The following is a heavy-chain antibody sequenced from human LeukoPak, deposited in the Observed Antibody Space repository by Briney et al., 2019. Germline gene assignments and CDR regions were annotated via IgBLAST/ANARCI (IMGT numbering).Heavy chain of an antibody. J-gene: IGHJ4*02. Sequence: GGSLRLSCAASGFTFSTYSMNWVRQAPGKGLEWVPYISSSTSTIYYADSVKGRFTISRDNAKNSLYLQMNSLRADDTAVYYCARDEAVVAATFGVYYDSSGYFDYWGQGTLVTVSS. V-gene: IGHV3-48*04. CDR2: ISSSTSTI. CDR3: ARDEAVVAATFGVYYDSSGYFDY. CDR1: GFTFSTYS. D-gene: IGHD3-22*01.